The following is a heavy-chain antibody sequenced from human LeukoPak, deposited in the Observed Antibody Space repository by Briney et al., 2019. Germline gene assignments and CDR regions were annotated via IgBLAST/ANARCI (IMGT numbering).Heavy chain of an antibody. CDR1: GYTLTELS. D-gene: IGHD6-13*01. J-gene: IGHJ6*02. V-gene: IGHV1-24*01. Sequence: ASVKVSCKVSGYTLTELSMHWVRRAPGKGLEWMGGFDPEDGETIYAQKFQGRVTMTEDTSTDTAYMELSSLRSEDTAVYYCATWDKAAAGTYYYYGMDVWGQGTTVTVSS. CDR3: ATWDKAAAGTYYYYGMDV. CDR2: FDPEDGET.